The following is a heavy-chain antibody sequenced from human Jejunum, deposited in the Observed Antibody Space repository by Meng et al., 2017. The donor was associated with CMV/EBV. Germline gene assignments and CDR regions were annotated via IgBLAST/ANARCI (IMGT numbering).Heavy chain of an antibody. V-gene: IGHV1-18*01. CDR1: TFTSYG. CDR3: AVTYCGDDCYFNDAFDI. J-gene: IGHJ3*02. Sequence: TFTSYGVNWVRQAPGQGLEWVGWINAYNGNTNYAQNLQDRVTMTTDTSTNTASMELRSLRSDDTAMYYCAVTYCGDDCYFNDAFDIWGQGTMVTVSS. CDR2: INAYNGNT. D-gene: IGHD2-21*01.